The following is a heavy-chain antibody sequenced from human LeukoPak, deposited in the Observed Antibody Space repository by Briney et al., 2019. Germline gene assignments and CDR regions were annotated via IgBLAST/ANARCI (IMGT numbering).Heavy chain of an antibody. D-gene: IGHD3-22*01. V-gene: IGHV4-59*08. CDR3: ARHLASSGSSPGWYFDL. J-gene: IGHJ2*01. Sequence: SETLSLTCTVSGGSISSYYWSWIRQPPGKGLEWIGYIYYSGSTNYNPSLKSRVTISVDTSKSQFSLKLSSVTAADTAVYYCARHLASSGSSPGWYFDLWGRGTLVTVSS. CDR2: IYYSGST. CDR1: GGSISSYY.